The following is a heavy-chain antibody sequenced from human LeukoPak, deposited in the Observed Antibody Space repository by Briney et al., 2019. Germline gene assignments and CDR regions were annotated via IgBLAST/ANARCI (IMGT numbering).Heavy chain of an antibody. D-gene: IGHD6-13*01. J-gene: IGHJ4*02. CDR3: AKDYYSSRRGYYFDY. CDR1: GFTFSSYA. V-gene: IGHV3-23*01. CDR2: ISGSGGSK. Sequence: GGSLRLSCAASGFTFSSYAMSWFRQAPAKGLEWVSAISGSGGSKYYADSVKGRFTISRDNSKNTLYLQMNSLRAEDTAVYYCAKDYYSSRRGYYFDYRGQGTLVTVSS.